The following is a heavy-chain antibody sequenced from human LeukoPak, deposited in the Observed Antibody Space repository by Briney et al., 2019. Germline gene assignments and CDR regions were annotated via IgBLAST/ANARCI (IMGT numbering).Heavy chain of an antibody. V-gene: IGHV3-13*05. CDR3: ARGALYYDILTGRTYYYYGMDV. J-gene: IGHJ6*04. CDR2: IGTAGDP. D-gene: IGHD3-9*01. Sequence: GGSLRLSCAASGFTFSSYDMHWVRQATGKGLEWVSAIGTAGDPYYPGSVQGRFTISRENAKNSLYLQMNSLRAGDTAVYYCARGALYYDILTGRTYYYYGMDVWGKGTTVTVSS. CDR1: GFTFSSYD.